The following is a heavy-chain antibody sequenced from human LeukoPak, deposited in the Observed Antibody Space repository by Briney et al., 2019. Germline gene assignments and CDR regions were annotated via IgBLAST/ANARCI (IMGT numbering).Heavy chain of an antibody. CDR1: GYTFTGYY. Sequence: ASVKVSCKASGYTFTGYYMHWVRQAPAQGLEWMGWINPNSGGTNYAQKFQGRVTMTRDTSISTAYMELSRLRSDDTAVHYCARRGYCSGGSCYGDAFDIWGQGTMVTVSS. CDR3: ARRGYCSGGSCYGDAFDI. J-gene: IGHJ3*02. D-gene: IGHD2-15*01. V-gene: IGHV1-2*02. CDR2: INPNSGGT.